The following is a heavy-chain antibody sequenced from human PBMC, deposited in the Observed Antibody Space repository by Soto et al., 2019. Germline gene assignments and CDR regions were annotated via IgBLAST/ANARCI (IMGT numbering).Heavy chain of an antibody. V-gene: IGHV3-7*03. J-gene: IGHJ5*02. Sequence: AGGSLRLSCAASGLTFSTYWMSWVRQAPGKGLEWVANIKVDGSEKYYLDSVKGRFTISRDNAKNSLFLQMNSLRAEDTALYYCARHYGSSNWFDPSGQGTLVSVS. CDR2: IKVDGSEK. D-gene: IGHD6-6*01. CDR3: ARHYGSSNWFDP. CDR1: GLTFSTYW.